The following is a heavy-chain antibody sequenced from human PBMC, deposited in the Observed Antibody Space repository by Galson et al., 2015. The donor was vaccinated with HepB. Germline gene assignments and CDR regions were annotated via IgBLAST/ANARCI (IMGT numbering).Heavy chain of an antibody. D-gene: IGHD3-16*01. J-gene: IGHJ4*02. Sequence: SLRLSCAASGFTFSTYAMNWVRQAPGMGLECVSRISDSGGSTYYADSVKGRFTISRDNSKNTLYLQMNSLRAEDTAVYYCANGAMIGGVLIAADFYWGQGTLVTVSS. CDR3: ANGAMIGGVLIAADFY. CDR1: GFTFSTYA. V-gene: IGHV3-23*01. CDR2: ISDSGGST.